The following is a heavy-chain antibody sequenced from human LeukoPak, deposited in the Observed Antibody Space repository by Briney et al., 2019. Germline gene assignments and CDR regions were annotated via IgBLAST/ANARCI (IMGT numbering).Heavy chain of an antibody. CDR1: GGAFSGYY. J-gene: IGHJ4*02. Sequence: SETLSLTCAVYGGAFSGYYWGWIREPPGKGREWSGEINHSGSTNYNPSLKSRVTISVDTSKNQFSLKLSSVTAADTAVYYCARGSQTGRVYYDFWSGNYRIDYWGQGTLVTVSS. V-gene: IGHV4-34*01. CDR3: ARGSQTGRVYYDFWSGNYRIDY. CDR2: INHSGST. D-gene: IGHD3-3*01.